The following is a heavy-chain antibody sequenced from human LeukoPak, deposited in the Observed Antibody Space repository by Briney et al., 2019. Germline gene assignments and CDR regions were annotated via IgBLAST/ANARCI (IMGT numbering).Heavy chain of an antibody. CDR3: AKDIDSSGYYPRPDDY. V-gene: IGHV3-53*01. Sequence: GGSLRLSCAASGFTVSSNYMSWVRQAPGKGLEWVSVIYSGGSTYYADSVKGRFTISRDNSKNTLYLQMNSLRAEDTAVYYCAKDIDSSGYYPRPDDYWGQGTLVTVSS. D-gene: IGHD3-22*01. CDR2: IYSGGST. CDR1: GFTVSSNY. J-gene: IGHJ4*02.